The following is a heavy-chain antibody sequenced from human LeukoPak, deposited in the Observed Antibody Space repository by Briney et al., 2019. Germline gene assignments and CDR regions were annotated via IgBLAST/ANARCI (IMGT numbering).Heavy chain of an antibody. CDR1: GGSFSGYY. J-gene: IGHJ4*02. Sequence: SETLSLTCAVYGGSFSGYYWSWIRQPPGKGLEWIGEINHSGSTNYNPSLKSRVTISVDTTKNQFSLKLSSVTAADTAVYYCASSSDGYWGQGTLVTVSP. CDR2: INHSGST. CDR3: ASSSDGY. V-gene: IGHV4-34*01. D-gene: IGHD6-6*01.